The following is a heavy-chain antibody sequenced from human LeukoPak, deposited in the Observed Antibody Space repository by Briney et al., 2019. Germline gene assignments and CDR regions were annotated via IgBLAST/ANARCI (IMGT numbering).Heavy chain of an antibody. CDR2: ISGSGGST. Sequence: PGGSLRLSCEASGFIISGHSMNWVRQAPGKGLEWVSAISGSGGSTYYADSVKGRFTISRDNSKNTLYLQMNSLRAEDTALYYCAKDREITAAGPTNYYYYGMDVWGQGTTVTVSS. CDR3: AKDREITAAGPTNYYYYGMDV. CDR1: GFIISGHS. V-gene: IGHV3-23*01. J-gene: IGHJ6*02. D-gene: IGHD6-13*01.